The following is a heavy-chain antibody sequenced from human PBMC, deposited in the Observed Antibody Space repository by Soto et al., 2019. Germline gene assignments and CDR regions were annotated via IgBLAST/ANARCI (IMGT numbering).Heavy chain of an antibody. CDR2: IYPGDSDT. D-gene: IGHD3-10*01. CDR1: GYSFTSYW. Sequence: GESLKISCKGSGYSFTSYWIGWVRQMPGKGLEWMGIIYPGDSDTRYSPSFQGQVTISADKSISTAYLQWSSLKASDTAMYYCARHAGRGVILTRYFSPWGQGTLVIVSS. J-gene: IGHJ5*02. V-gene: IGHV5-51*01. CDR3: ARHAGRGVILTRYFSP.